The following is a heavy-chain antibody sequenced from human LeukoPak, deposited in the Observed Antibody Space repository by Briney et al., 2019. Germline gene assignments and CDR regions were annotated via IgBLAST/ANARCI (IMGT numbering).Heavy chain of an antibody. J-gene: IGHJ3*02. CDR2: IYSGGST. V-gene: IGHV3-53*04. Sequence: GGSLRLSCAASGFTVSSNYMSWVRQAPGKGLEWVSVIYSGGSTYYADSVKGRFTISRHNSKNTLYLQMNSLRAEDTAVYYCARGGVLHLGEAFDIWGQGTMVTVSS. CDR1: GFTVSSNY. D-gene: IGHD3-16*01. CDR3: ARGGVLHLGEAFDI.